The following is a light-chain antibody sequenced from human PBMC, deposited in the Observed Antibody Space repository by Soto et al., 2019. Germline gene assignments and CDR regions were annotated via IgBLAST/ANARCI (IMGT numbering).Light chain of an antibody. CDR1: QSISIW. J-gene: IGKJ1*01. V-gene: IGKV1-5*03. Sequence: DNPMSQSPSTLSASVGDRVAITCRASQSISIWLAWYQQKPGKAPNLLIYKTSSLESGVPSRFSGSGSGTEFTLTISSLQPDDFATYYCQHYNDYSWTFGQGTKVEIK. CDR3: QHYNDYSWT. CDR2: KTS.